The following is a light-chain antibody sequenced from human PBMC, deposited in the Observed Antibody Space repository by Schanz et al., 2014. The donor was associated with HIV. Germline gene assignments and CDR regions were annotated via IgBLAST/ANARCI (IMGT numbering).Light chain of an antibody. V-gene: IGLV2-14*03. J-gene: IGLJ1*01. CDR1: SSDIGGYKY. CDR3: CSYTTTSTYV. CDR2: DVI. Sequence: QSALTQPASVSGSPGQSISISCTGSSSDIGGYKYVSWYQQHPDKAPKLVIFDVIKRPSGVSNRFSGSKSGNTASLTISGLQADDEADYYCCSYTTTSTYVFGAGTKLTVL.